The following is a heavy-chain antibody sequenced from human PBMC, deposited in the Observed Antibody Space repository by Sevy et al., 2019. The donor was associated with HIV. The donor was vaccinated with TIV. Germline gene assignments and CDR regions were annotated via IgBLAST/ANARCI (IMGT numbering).Heavy chain of an antibody. CDR2: IYYSGST. D-gene: IGHD2-2*01. CDR3: ARGIGYCSSTSCSFNYYYYYYMDV. J-gene: IGHJ6*03. CDR1: GGSISSYY. V-gene: IGHV4-59*08. Sequence: SETLSLTCTVSGGSISSYYWSWIRQPPGKGLEWIGYIYYSGSTNSNPPLKSRVTISVATSKNQFSLELSSVTAADTAVYYCARGIGYCSSTSCSFNYYYYYYMDVWGKGTTVTVSS.